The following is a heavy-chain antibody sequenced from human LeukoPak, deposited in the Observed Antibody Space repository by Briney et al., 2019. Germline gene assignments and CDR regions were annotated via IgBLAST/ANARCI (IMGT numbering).Heavy chain of an antibody. CDR2: IYPDDSDT. CDR1: GYSFTNYW. Sequence: GESLKISCKGSGYSFTNYWIGWVRQMPGKGLEWMGIIYPDDSDTRYSPSFQGQVTISADKSISTAYLQWSSLKASDTAMYYCARHGAYQLLSSWFDPWGQGTLVTVSS. D-gene: IGHD2-2*01. J-gene: IGHJ5*02. V-gene: IGHV5-51*01. CDR3: ARHGAYQLLSSWFDP.